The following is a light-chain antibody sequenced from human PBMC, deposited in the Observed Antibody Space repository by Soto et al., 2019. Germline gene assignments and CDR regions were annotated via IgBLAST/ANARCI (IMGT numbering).Light chain of an antibody. V-gene: IGLV2-23*01. CDR1: SSDVGNYNL. J-gene: IGLJ1*01. CDR2: AGS. CDR3: CSYASITTDV. Sequence: QSALTQPASVSGSPGQSITISCTGSSSDVGNYNLVSWYQQQPGKATKLMIYAGSQRPSGVSNRFSGSSSGKTASLTISGRPAEDEADYYCCSYASITTDVFGAGTKLTVL.